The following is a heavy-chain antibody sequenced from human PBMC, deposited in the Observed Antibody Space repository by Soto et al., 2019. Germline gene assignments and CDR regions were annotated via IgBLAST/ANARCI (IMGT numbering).Heavy chain of an antibody. D-gene: IGHD6-6*01. V-gene: IGHV3-7*04. J-gene: IGHJ4*02. CDR2: MKQDGSEK. CDR3: VRGRRSSDY. CDR1: GFTFSDYG. Sequence: EVQLVESGGDLVQPGGSLRLSCTASGFTFSDYGMTWVRQTPGKGLEWVANMKQDGSEKYYVDSVKGRFTISRDNAKNSLFLQMNGLRAEDTAVYYCVRGRRSSDYWGQGTLVIVSS.